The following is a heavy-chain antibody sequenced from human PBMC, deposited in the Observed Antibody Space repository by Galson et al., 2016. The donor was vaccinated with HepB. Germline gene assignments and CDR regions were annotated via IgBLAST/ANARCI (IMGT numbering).Heavy chain of an antibody. CDR2: LSYDENKE. CDR3: ARAGVEWLLIGLVADY. D-gene: IGHD3-3*01. Sequence: SLRLSCAASGFSFNSYGMHWVRQAPGKGLEWVAVLSYDENKEFYADSIKGRFTISRETSKNTLFLQMDSLRPEDTAVYYCARAGVEWLLIGLVADYWGQGTLVTVSS. CDR1: GFSFNSYG. V-gene: IGHV3-30*03. J-gene: IGHJ4*02.